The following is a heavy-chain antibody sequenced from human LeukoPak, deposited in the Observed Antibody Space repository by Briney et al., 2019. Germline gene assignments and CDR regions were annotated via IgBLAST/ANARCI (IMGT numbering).Heavy chain of an antibody. CDR1: GGSFSGYY. J-gene: IGHJ4*02. Sequence: PSETLSLTCAVYGGSFSGYYWSWIRQLPGKGLEWIGEINHSGSTNYNPSFKSRVTISVDTSKNQFSLKLSSVTAADTAVYYCASSNPQGYCSGGSCSYYFDYWGQGTLVTVSS. CDR2: INHSGST. D-gene: IGHD2-15*01. CDR3: ASSNPQGYCSGGSCSYYFDY. V-gene: IGHV4-34*01.